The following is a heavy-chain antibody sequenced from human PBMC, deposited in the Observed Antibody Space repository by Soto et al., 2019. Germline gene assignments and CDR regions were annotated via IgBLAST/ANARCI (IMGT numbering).Heavy chain of an antibody. V-gene: IGHV4-31*03. J-gene: IGHJ5*02. D-gene: IGHD6-13*01. CDR3: ARDLESPGGPGIAAAGTGWFDP. Sequence: SETLSLTCTVSGGSISSGGYYWSWIRQHPGKGLEWIGYIYYSGSTYYNPSLKSRVTISVDTSKNQFSLKLSSVTAADTAVYYCARDLESPGGPGIAAAGTGWFDPWGQGTLVTVSS. CDR1: GGSISSGGYY. CDR2: IYYSGST.